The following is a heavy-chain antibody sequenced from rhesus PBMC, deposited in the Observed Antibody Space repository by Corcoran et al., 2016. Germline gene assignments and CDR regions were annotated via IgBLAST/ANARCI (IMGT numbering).Heavy chain of an antibody. CDR1: GGSISSNY. J-gene: IGHJ4*01. Sequence: QVQLQESGPGLVKPLETLSLTCAVFGGSISSNYWSWIRPAPGKGLEWIGYIYGSGSSTNYNPSLKSRVTLSVDTSKNQLSLKLSSVTAADTAVYYCARFYDSGYYDYWGQGVLVTVSS. D-gene: IGHD3-28*01. CDR2: IYGSGSST. CDR3: ARFYDSGYYDY. V-gene: IGHV4S11*01.